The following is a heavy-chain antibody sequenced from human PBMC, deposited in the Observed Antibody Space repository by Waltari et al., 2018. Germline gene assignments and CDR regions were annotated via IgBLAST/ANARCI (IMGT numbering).Heavy chain of an antibody. CDR3: ASGPGWLSH. J-gene: IGHJ1*01. CDR2: FYSGGTT. D-gene: IGHD5-12*01. CDR1: DYTVITTY. Sequence: EVQLVEAGGALIQPGGSLRLSCTVSDYTVITTYMTWVRQPPGKGREWVSVFYSGGTTYYADSVKGRFTISRDDRKNTLYLQMNSLRAEDAAVYYCASGPGWLSHWGQGTLVTVSS. V-gene: IGHV3-53*01.